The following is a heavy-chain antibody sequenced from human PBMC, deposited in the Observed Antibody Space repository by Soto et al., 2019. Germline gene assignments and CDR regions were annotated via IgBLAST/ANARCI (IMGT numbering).Heavy chain of an antibody. V-gene: IGHV4-4*02. Sequence: ASATLSLTCDVSRYSINNNNWWSWVRQPPGGGLEWIGELHHGGSTNYNPSLESRATFSVDISKNQFFLKLSSVTAADTAVYYCTKNSAYALDYWGQGTLVTVSS. CDR3: TKNSAYALDY. CDR1: RYSINNNNW. D-gene: IGHD5-12*01. J-gene: IGHJ4*02. CDR2: LHHGGST.